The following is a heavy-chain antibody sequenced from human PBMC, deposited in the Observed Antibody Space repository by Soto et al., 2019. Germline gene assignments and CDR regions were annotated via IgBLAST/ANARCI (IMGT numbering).Heavy chain of an antibody. V-gene: IGHV4-59*01. Sequence: PSETLSLTCTVSGGSISSYYWSWIRQPPGKGLEWIGYIYYSGSTNYNPSLKSRVTISVDTSKNQFSLKLSSVTAADTAVYYCARDLVVTAFHGMDVWGQGTTVTVSS. CDR3: ARDLVVTAFHGMDV. CDR1: GGSISSYY. D-gene: IGHD2-15*01. J-gene: IGHJ6*02. CDR2: IYYSGST.